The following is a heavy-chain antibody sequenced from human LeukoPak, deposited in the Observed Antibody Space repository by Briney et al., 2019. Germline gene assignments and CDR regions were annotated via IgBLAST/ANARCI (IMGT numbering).Heavy chain of an antibody. CDR3: ARDQGRLYYFDY. CDR1: GFTFSTSN. D-gene: IGHD3-10*01. J-gene: IGHJ4*02. Sequence: PGGSLRLSCAASGFTFSTSNMIWVRQAPGRELEWVSYISSGSSTVFYADSVKGRFTVSRDNAKNSLYLQMNSLRDEDTAAYYCARDQGRLYYFDYWGQGTLVTVSS. CDR2: ISSGSSTV. V-gene: IGHV3-48*02.